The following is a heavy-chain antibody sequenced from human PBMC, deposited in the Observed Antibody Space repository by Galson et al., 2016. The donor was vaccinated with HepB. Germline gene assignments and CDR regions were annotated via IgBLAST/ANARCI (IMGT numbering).Heavy chain of an antibody. J-gene: IGHJ4*02. V-gene: IGHV3-9*01. CDR2: ISWNRGSI. Sequence: SLRLSCAASGFRFDDYAMHWVRLVPGKGLEWVPGISWNRGSIGYPDSVRGRFTVSRDNAKNSLYLQMNSLRAEDTALYFCAKDKAPRWKPLNERESFDLWGQGTLVTVSS. CDR3: AKDKAPRWKPLNERESFDL. D-gene: IGHD2-15*01. CDR1: GFRFDDYA.